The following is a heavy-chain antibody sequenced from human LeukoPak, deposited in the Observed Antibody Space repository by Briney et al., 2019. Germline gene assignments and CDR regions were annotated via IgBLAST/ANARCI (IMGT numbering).Heavy chain of an antibody. J-gene: IGHJ3*02. CDR1: GFTFSSYE. Sequence: GGSLRLSCADSGFTFSSYEMNWVRQAPGKGLEWVSYISSSSSYIYYADSVKGRFTISRDNAKSSLYLQMNSLRAEDTAVYYCARDPGQSDAFDIWGQGTMVTVSS. CDR3: ARDPGQSDAFDI. V-gene: IGHV3-21*05. CDR2: ISSSSSYI.